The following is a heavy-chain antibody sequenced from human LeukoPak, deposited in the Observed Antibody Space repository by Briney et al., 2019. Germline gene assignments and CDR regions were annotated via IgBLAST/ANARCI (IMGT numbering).Heavy chain of an antibody. V-gene: IGHV3-30*18. CDR3: AKDLWDIVVVPAPLCDY. CDR2: ISYDGSNK. J-gene: IGHJ4*02. CDR1: GFTFSSYG. Sequence: GGSLRLSCAASGFTFSSYGMHWVRQAPGKGLEWVAVISYDGSNKYYADSVKGRFTISRDNSKNTLYLQMNSLRAEDTAVYYCAKDLWDIVVVPAPLCDYWGQGTLVTVSS. D-gene: IGHD2-2*01.